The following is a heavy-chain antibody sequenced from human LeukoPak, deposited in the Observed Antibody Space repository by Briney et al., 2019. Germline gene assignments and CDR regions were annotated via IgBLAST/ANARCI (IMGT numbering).Heavy chain of an antibody. CDR3: AKGGGRPLDDAFDV. Sequence: GGSLRLSCAASGFTFSSYAMSWVRQTPGKGLEWVSAISGSGGSTYYADSVKGRFTISRDNFKNTLFLQMDSLRAEDTAPYYCAKGGGRPLDDAFDVWGQGTMVTVSS. J-gene: IGHJ3*01. V-gene: IGHV3-23*01. CDR1: GFTFSSYA. CDR2: ISGSGGST.